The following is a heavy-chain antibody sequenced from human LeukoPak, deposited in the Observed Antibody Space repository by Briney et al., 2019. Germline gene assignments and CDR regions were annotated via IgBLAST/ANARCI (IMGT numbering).Heavy chain of an antibody. D-gene: IGHD6-19*01. CDR3: ARGAVAAPGPY. V-gene: IGHV3-53*01. CDR1: GFTVSSNY. J-gene: IGHJ4*02. CDR2: IYSGGST. Sequence: GGSLRPSCAASGFTVSSNYMSWVRQAPGKGLEWVSVIYSGGSTYYADSVKGRFTISRDNSKNTLYLQMNSLRAEDTAVYYCARGAVAAPGPYWGQGTLVTVSS.